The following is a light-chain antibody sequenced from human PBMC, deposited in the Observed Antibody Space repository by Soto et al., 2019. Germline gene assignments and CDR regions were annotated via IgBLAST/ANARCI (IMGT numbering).Light chain of an antibody. J-gene: IGKJ1*01. CDR2: AAS. CDR3: QHYGTSPPT. CDR1: QSVSSNF. V-gene: IGKV3-20*01. Sequence: EIVLTQSPGTLSLSPGERATLSCKASQSVSSNFLAWYQRKPGQAPRLLIYAASYRAPDIPYRFSGSVSGTDFTLTITRLEPEDFAVYYFQHYGTSPPTFGQGTKVEI.